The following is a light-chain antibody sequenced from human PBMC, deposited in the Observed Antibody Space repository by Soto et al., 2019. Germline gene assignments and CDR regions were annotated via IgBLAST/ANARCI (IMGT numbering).Light chain of an antibody. CDR3: QQRSNWPPIT. V-gene: IGKV3-15*01. CDR1: QSVSSN. CDR2: GAS. Sequence: EIVMTQSPATLSVSPGESATLSCRASQSVSSNLAWHQQKPGQAPRILMYGASTRATGISARFSGSGSGTEFTLTISSLQSEDFGVYYCQQRSNWPPITFGQGTRLEIK. J-gene: IGKJ5*01.